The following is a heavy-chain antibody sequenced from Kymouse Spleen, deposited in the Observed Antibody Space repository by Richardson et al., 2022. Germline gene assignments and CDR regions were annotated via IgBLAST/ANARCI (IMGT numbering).Heavy chain of an antibody. CDR2: ISSSSSTI. D-gene: IGHD1-26*01. V-gene: IGHV3-48*02. Sequence: EVQLVESGGGLVQPGGSLRLSCAASGFTFSSYSMNWVRQAPGKGLEWVSYISSSSSTIYYADSVKGRFTISRDNAKNSLYLQMNSLRDEDTAVYYCARTVGALGYYGMDVWGQGTTVTVSS. J-gene: IGHJ6*02. CDR3: ARTVGALGYYGMDV. CDR1: GFTFSSYS.